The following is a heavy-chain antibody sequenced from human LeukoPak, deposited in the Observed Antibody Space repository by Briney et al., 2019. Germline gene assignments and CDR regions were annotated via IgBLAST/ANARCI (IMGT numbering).Heavy chain of an antibody. D-gene: IGHD3-9*01. Sequence: GGSLRLSCASSGFTFSSYGMHWVRQAPGKGLEWVSVIYSGGSTYDADSVKGRFIISRDNSKNTLYLQMNSLRAEDTAVYYCARGGYDILTGYYKALDYCGQGTLVTVSS. CDR3: ARGGYDILTGYYKALDY. J-gene: IGHJ4*02. CDR2: IYSGGST. CDR1: GFTFSSYG. V-gene: IGHV3-66*01.